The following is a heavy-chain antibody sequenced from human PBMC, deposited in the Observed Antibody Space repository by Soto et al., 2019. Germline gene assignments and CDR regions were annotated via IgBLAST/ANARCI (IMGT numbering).Heavy chain of an antibody. CDR3: ARDQLEGNWFDP. J-gene: IGHJ5*02. Sequence: QLQLQESGSGLVRPSQTLSLTCAVSGGSISSGGYSWNWIRQPPGKGLELIGYIYHSGSTLYNPSLKRRVTISVDKSKNQVSLELSSVTAADTPVYYCARDQLEGNWFDPWGQGTLVTVSS. D-gene: IGHD1-1*01. CDR1: GGSISSGGYS. V-gene: IGHV4-30-2*01. CDR2: IYHSGST.